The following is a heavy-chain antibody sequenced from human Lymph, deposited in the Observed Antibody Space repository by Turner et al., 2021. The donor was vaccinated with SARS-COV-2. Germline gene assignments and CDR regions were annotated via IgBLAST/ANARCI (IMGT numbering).Heavy chain of an antibody. Sequence: EVQLLESGGGLVQPGGSLRLSCAASGLTFSSYAMSWVRQAPGKGLEWVSSISVSGGSTYYADSVKGRFTISRDNSKNTLYLQMNSLRAEDTAVYYCAKGVRGVIIPEAFDIWGQGTMVTISS. D-gene: IGHD3-10*01. CDR2: ISVSGGST. CDR1: GLTFSSYA. CDR3: AKGVRGVIIPEAFDI. V-gene: IGHV3-23*01. J-gene: IGHJ3*02.